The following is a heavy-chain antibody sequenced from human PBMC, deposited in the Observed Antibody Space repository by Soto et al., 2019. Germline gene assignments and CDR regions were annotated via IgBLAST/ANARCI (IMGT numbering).Heavy chain of an antibody. J-gene: IGHJ4*02. D-gene: IGHD2-15*01. CDR2: INAGNGNT. CDR3: ARDEGIVVVVAVGSFDY. V-gene: IGHV1-3*01. CDR1: GYTVTSYA. Sequence: ASVKVSCTASGYTVTSYAMHWVRQAPGQRLEWMGWINAGNGNTKYSQKFQGRVTITRDTSASTAYMELSSLRSEDTAVYYCARDEGIVVVVAVGSFDYWGQGTLVTVSS.